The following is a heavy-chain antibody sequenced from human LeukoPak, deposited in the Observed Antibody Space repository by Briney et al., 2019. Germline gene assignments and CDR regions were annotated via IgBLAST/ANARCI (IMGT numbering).Heavy chain of an antibody. CDR1: GSTFDDYA. J-gene: IGHJ3*02. D-gene: IGHD1-26*01. V-gene: IGHV3-9*03. Sequence: PGRSLRLSCAASGSTFDDYAMHWVRQAPGKGLEWVSGISWNSGSIGYADSVKGRFTISRDNAKNSLYLQMNSLRAEDMALYYCAKGVGATMNDAFDIWGQGTMVTVSS. CDR2: ISWNSGSI. CDR3: AKGVGATMNDAFDI.